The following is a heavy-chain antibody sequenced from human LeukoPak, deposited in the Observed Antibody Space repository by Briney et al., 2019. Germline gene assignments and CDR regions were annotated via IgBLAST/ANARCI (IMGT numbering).Heavy chain of an antibody. CDR1: GYTFTSYG. CDR3: ARGGPVIVGASGAFDI. D-gene: IGHD1-26*01. Sequence: ASVKVSCKASGYTFTSYGISWVRQAPGQGLEWMGWISAYNGNTNYAQKLQGRVTMTTVTSTSTAYMELRSLRSDDTAVYYCARGGPVIVGASGAFDIWGQGTMVTVSS. CDR2: ISAYNGNT. V-gene: IGHV1-18*04. J-gene: IGHJ3*02.